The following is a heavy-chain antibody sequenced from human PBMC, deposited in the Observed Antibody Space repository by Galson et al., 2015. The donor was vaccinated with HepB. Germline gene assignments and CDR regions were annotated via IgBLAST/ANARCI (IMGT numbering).Heavy chain of an antibody. CDR2: IIPIHGKE. J-gene: IGHJ4*02. CDR1: GGTFSSYT. V-gene: IGHV1-69*08. D-gene: IGHD5-18*01. Sequence: SVKVSCKASGGTFSSYTISWVRQAPGQGLEWMGRIIPIHGKENYAQKFQGRVTISADTSTSTAYMEVSSLRSEDTAVYYCARGVLVTAMGTGGYYFDYWGQGPLVTVSS. CDR3: ARGVLVTAMGTGGYYFDY.